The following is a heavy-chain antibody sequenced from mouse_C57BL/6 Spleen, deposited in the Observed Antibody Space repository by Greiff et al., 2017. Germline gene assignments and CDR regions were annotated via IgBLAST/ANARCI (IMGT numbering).Heavy chain of an antibody. D-gene: IGHD1-1*01. V-gene: IGHV1-82*01. Sequence: QVQLQQSGPELVKPGASVKISCKASGYAFSSSWMNWVKQRPGKGLEWIGRIYPGDGDTNYNGKFKGKATLTADKSSSTAYMQLSSLTSEAAAVYFCARDTTVVAHFDYWGQGTTLTVSS. CDR1: GYAFSSSW. CDR3: ARDTTVVAHFDY. J-gene: IGHJ2*01. CDR2: IYPGDGDT.